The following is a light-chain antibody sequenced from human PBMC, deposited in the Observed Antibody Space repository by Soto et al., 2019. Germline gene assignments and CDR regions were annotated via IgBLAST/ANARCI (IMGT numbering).Light chain of an antibody. CDR1: SSDVGGYNY. CDR3: TSYTNSRNRV. V-gene: IGLV2-14*01. J-gene: IGLJ3*02. CDR2: DVS. Sequence: QSVLTQPASVSGSPGQSITISCSGTSSDVGGYNYVSWYQQHPGKAPKLMIYDVSNRPSGVSDRFSGSKSGNTASLTISGLQAEDEADYYCTSYTNSRNRVFGGGTKLTVL.